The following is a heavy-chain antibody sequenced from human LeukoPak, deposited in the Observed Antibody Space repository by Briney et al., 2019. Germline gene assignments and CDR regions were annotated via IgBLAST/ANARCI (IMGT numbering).Heavy chain of an antibody. CDR3: ARRKPGIAVAGPQDY. CDR1: GFTFSDYY. CDR2: ISSSGSTI. D-gene: IGHD6-19*01. J-gene: IGHJ4*02. Sequence: GGSLRLSCAASGFTFSDYYMSWIRQAPGKGLEWVSYISSSGSTIYYADSVKGRFTISRDNAKNSLYLQMNSLRAGDTAVYYCARRKPGIAVAGPQDYWGQGTLVTVSS. V-gene: IGHV3-11*01.